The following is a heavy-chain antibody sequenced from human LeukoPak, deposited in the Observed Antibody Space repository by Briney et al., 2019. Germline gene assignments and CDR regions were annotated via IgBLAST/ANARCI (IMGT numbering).Heavy chain of an antibody. V-gene: IGHV3-21*04. D-gene: IGHD5-18*01. CDR2: ISSSSSYI. J-gene: IGHJ4*02. CDR1: GFTFSSYS. Sequence: TGGSLRLSCAASGFTFSSYSMNWVRQAPGKGLEWVSSISSSSSYIYYADSVKGRFTISRDNAKNSLYLQMNSLRAEDTAVYYCARGRGYSYGLFFDYWGQGTLVTVSS. CDR3: ARGRGYSYGLFFDY.